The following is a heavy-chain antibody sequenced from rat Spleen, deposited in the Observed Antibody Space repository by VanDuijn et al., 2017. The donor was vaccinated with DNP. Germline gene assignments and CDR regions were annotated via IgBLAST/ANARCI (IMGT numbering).Heavy chain of an antibody. V-gene: IGHV5-22*01. Sequence: EVQVVQSGGGLVQPGRSLKLSCATSGFTFSDYNMAWVRQAPKKGLELVAAISYEGSSTYYGDSVKGRFTISRDNANHTLYLQMNSLKSEDTATYYCAKNSGYYFDYWGQGVMVTVSS. CDR1: GFTFSDYN. CDR2: ISYEGSST. J-gene: IGHJ2*01. CDR3: AKNSGYYFDY. D-gene: IGHD4-3*01.